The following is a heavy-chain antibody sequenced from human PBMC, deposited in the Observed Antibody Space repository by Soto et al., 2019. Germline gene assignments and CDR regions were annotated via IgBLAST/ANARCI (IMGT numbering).Heavy chain of an antibody. CDR2: INNSGGKT. CDR3: AKEGSEVAVAED. CDR1: GFTFSSYA. V-gene: IGHV3-23*01. J-gene: IGHJ4*02. Sequence: EVQVLESGGDLVQPGGSLRLSCATSGFTFSSYAMSWVRQAPGKGLEWVSAINNSGGKTYYADSVKGRFTISRDNSNPELFLQMNSLRAEDTAIYCCAKEGSEVAVAEDWGQGTLVTVSS. D-gene: IGHD6-19*01.